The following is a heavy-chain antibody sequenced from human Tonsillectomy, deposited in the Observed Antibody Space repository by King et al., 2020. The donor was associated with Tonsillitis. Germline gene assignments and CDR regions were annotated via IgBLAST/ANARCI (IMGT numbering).Heavy chain of an antibody. Sequence: VQLQESGGGLVQPGGSLRLCCAASGVTFSSYAMSWVRQAPGKGPEWVSAISGSGDSTYYADSVKGRFTISRDNSKNTVYLQMSSLRAEDTAVYYCAKRSYASSDYHFDSWGPGTLVTVSS. CDR3: AKRSYASSDYHFDS. D-gene: IGHD3-22*01. CDR1: GVTFSSYA. CDR2: ISGSGDST. V-gene: IGHV3-23*01. J-gene: IGHJ4*02.